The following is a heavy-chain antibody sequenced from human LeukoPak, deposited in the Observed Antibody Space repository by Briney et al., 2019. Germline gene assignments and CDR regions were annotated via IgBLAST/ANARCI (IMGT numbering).Heavy chain of an antibody. D-gene: IGHD5-12*01. CDR2: IGMSSGNT. Sequence: PGGSLTLCCAASGCNFVDYSMNWVRQAPGKGLEWISYIGMSSGNTKNAHSVKGRFTISRDKAKNSLYLQMNSLRVEETAVYYCARDHRYAFDNWGHGTLVTVSS. CDR3: ARDHRYAFDN. CDR1: GCNFVDYS. J-gene: IGHJ4*01. V-gene: IGHV3-48*01.